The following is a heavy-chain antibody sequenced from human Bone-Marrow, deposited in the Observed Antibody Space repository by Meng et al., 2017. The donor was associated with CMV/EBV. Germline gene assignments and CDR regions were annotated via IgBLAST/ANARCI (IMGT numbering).Heavy chain of an antibody. V-gene: IGHV1-18*01. D-gene: IGHD6-13*01. J-gene: IGHJ6*02. CDR3: ARDVRPGIAAAGTGFYYYYGMDV. CDR2: ISAYNGNT. Sequence: ASVKVSCKASGYTFTSYGISWVRQAPGQGLEWMGWISAYNGNTNYAQKLQGRVTMTTDTSTSTAYMELRSLRSDDTAVYYCARDVRPGIAAAGTGFYYYYGMDVWGQGTTVTVSS. CDR1: GYTFTSYG.